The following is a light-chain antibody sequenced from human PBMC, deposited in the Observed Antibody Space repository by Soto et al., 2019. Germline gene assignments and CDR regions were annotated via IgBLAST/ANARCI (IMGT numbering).Light chain of an antibody. J-gene: IGKJ2*01. Sequence: EIVMTQSPATLSVSPGERATLSCRASQSVNSNLAWYQQKPGQAPSLLIYGASTRATGVPARFSGSGSGTDFTLTTSSLKSEDFAVYYCQQYNNWPPYTFGQGPSWRSN. V-gene: IGKV3-15*01. CDR1: QSVNSN. CDR2: GAS. CDR3: QQYNNWPPYT.